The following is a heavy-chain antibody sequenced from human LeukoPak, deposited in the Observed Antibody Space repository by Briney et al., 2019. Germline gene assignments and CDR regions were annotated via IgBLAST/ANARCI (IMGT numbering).Heavy chain of an antibody. CDR3: ARSGYCSGGSCYPEYFQH. J-gene: IGHJ1*01. V-gene: IGHV4-59*01. CDR1: GGSISSYY. Sequence: SETLSLXCTVSGGSISSYYWSWIRPPPGKGLEWIGYIYYSGSTNYNPSLKSRVTISVDTSKNQFSLKLSSVTAADTAVYYCARSGYCSGGSCYPEYFQHWGQGTLVTVSS. D-gene: IGHD2-15*01. CDR2: IYYSGST.